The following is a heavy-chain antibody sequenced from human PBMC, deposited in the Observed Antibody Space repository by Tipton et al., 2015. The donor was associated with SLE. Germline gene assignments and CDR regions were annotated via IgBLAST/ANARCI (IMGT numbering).Heavy chain of an antibody. CDR3: ARGHYDFWSGALFYYMDV. Sequence: QLVQSGAEVKKPGASVKVSCKASGYTFSNHYMHWVRQAPGQGLEWMGIINPSGGNTIYAQRFQGRVTMTRDTSTSTVYMELISLRSEDTAVYYCARGHYDFWSGALFYYMDVWGRGTTVTVSS. J-gene: IGHJ6*03. CDR1: GYTFSNHY. CDR2: INPSGGNT. V-gene: IGHV1-46*01. D-gene: IGHD3-3*01.